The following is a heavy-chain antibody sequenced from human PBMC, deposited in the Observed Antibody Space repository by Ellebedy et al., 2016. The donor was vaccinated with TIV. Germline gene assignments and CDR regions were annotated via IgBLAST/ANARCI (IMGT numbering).Heavy chain of an antibody. CDR1: GLSFTNYA. J-gene: IGHJ5*02. V-gene: IGHV3-23*01. D-gene: IGHD1-14*01. Sequence: GESLKISCAASGLSFTNYAMTWVRQAPGKGLEWVSGISISGGSTYYADSVKGRFTVSRDNSKNTLYLQMNSLRAEDTAVYYCTTARENDQLAEGWFGPWGQGTLVTVSS. CDR3: TTARENDQLAEGWFGP. CDR2: ISISGGST.